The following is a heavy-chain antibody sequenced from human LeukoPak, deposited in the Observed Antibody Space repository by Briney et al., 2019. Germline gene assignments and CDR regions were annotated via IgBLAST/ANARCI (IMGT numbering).Heavy chain of an antibody. CDR3: ARAGRAYSSSWYWFDP. CDR2: LCSSSSYI. J-gene: IGHJ5*02. V-gene: IGHV3-21*01. D-gene: IGHD6-13*01. CDR1: GCTFSSYS. Sequence: GGSLRLSCAASGCTFSSYSMNWVRQAPGKGVEWVSSLCSSSSYIGYADSVKGRFTISRDNAKNALYLQINSLRAEDTAVYYCARAGRAYSSSWYWFDPWGQGTLVTVSS.